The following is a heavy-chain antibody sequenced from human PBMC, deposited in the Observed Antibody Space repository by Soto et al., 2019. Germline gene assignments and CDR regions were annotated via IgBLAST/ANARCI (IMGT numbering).Heavy chain of an antibody. V-gene: IGHV3-30*18. D-gene: IGHD6-13*01. J-gene: IGHJ6*02. CDR3: AKDRLGAAAGTLAYYYGMDV. CDR2: ISYDGSNK. Sequence: GGSLRLSCAASGFTFSSYGMHWVRQAPGKGLEWVAVISYDGSNKYYADSVKGRFTISRDNSKNTLYLQMNSLRAEDTAVYYCAKDRLGAAAGTLAYYYGMDVWGQGTTVTVSS. CDR1: GFTFSSYG.